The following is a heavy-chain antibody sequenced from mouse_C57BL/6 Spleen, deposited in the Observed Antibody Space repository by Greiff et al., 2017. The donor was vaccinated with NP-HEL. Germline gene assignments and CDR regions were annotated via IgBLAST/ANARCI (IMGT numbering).Heavy chain of an antibody. CDR2: ISDGGSYT. J-gene: IGHJ4*01. Sequence: EVKLVESGGGLVKPGGSLKLSCAASGFTFSSYAMSWVRQPPEKRLEWVATISDGGSYTYYPDNVKGRFTISRDNAKNNLYLQMSHLKSEDTAMYYCARDYYSNPMDYWGQGTSVTVSS. V-gene: IGHV5-4*03. D-gene: IGHD2-5*01. CDR3: ARDYYSNPMDY. CDR1: GFTFSSYA.